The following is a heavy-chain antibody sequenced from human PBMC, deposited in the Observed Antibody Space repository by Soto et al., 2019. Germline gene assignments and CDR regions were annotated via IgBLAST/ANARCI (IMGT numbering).Heavy chain of an antibody. CDR2: IYYSGST. Sequence: PSETLSLTCTVSGGSISSYYWSWIRQPPGKGLEWIGYIYYSGSTNYNPSLKSRVTISVDTSKNQFSLKLSSVTAADTAVYYCARGHHYRGTVQVWGKGTRVNV. D-gene: IGHD4-17*01. CDR1: GGSISSYY. CDR3: ARGHHYRGTVQV. V-gene: IGHV4-59*01. J-gene: IGHJ4*02.